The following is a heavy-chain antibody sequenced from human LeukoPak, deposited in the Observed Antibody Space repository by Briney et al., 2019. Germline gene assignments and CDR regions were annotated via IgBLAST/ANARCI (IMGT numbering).Heavy chain of an antibody. J-gene: IGHJ4*02. V-gene: IGHV3-23*01. Sequence: GGSLRLSCAVSGFTFRSYAMTWVRQAPGKGLEWVSGISGSGDRIYYADSVKDRFTISRDNSKNTLYLQMNSLRAEDTAVYYCAKDWDIAAAGNIEYWGQGALVTVSS. CDR2: ISGSGDRI. CDR3: AKDWDIAAAGNIEY. CDR1: GFTFRSYA. D-gene: IGHD6-25*01.